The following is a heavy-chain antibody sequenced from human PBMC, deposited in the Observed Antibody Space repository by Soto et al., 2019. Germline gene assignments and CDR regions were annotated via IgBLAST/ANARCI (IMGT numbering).Heavy chain of an antibody. CDR1: GFTFTRYS. Sequence: PGGSLRLSCAASGFTFTRYSMNWVRQAPGKGLEWVAVISYDGSNKYYADSVKGRFTISRDNSKNTLYLQMNSLRAEDTAVYYCAREIEYSSSHFDYWGQGTLVTVSS. CDR3: AREIEYSSSHFDY. J-gene: IGHJ4*02. D-gene: IGHD6-6*01. V-gene: IGHV3-30*03. CDR2: ISYDGSNK.